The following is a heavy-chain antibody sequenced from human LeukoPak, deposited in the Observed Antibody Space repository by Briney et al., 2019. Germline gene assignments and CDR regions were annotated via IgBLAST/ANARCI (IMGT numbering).Heavy chain of an antibody. J-gene: IGHJ4*02. Sequence: GGSLRLSCAASGFIFSSYGMSWVRQAPGRGLEWVSAISGSGGSTYYADSVKGRFTISRDNSKNTLYLQMNSLRDEDTAVYYCAKDDAWLQYNDWGQGTLVTVSS. D-gene: IGHD5-24*01. CDR3: AKDDAWLQYND. V-gene: IGHV3-23*01. CDR2: ISGSGGST. CDR1: GFIFSSYG.